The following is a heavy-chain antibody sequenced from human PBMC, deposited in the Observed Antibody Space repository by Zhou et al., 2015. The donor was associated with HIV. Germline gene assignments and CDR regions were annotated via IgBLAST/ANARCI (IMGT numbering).Heavy chain of an antibody. CDR2: IIPIFGTA. Sequence: QVQLVQSGAEVKKPGSSVKVSCKASGGTFSSYAISWVRQAPGQGLEWMGGIIPIFGTANYAQKFQGRVTITADESTSTAYMELSSLRSEDTAVYYCARDLALGTMIVVVRDLGGWFDPWGQGTLVTVSS. V-gene: IGHV1-69*12. D-gene: IGHD3-22*01. J-gene: IGHJ5*02. CDR1: GGTFSSYA. CDR3: ARDLALGTMIVVVRDLGGWFDP.